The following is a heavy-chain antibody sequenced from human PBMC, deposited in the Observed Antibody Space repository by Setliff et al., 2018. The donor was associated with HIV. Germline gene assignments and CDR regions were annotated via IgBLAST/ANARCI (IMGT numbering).Heavy chain of an antibody. J-gene: IGHJ3*02. V-gene: IGHV1-2*06. Sequence: GASVKVSCKASGSTFTGYYMHWVRQAPGQGLEWMGRINPNSGGTNYARKFQGRVTMTRDTSITTAYMELSRLRSDDTAVYYCARGTRVGANDAFDIWGQGTMVTVSS. D-gene: IGHD1-26*01. CDR1: GSTFTGYY. CDR2: INPNSGGT. CDR3: ARGTRVGANDAFDI.